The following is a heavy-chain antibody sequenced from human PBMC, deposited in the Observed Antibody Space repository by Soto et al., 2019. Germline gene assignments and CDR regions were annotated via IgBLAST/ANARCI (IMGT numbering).Heavy chain of an antibody. J-gene: IGHJ4*02. V-gene: IGHV4-59*01. CDR2: IYYSGST. CDR3: ARCGGSGSYCHYDY. D-gene: IGHD3-10*01. CDR1: GGSISSYY. Sequence: PSETLSLTCTVSGGSISSYYWSWIRQPPGKGLEWIGYIYYSGSTNYNPSLKSRVTISVDTSKNQFSLKLSSVTAADTAVYYCARCGGSGSYCHYDYWGQGTLVTVSS.